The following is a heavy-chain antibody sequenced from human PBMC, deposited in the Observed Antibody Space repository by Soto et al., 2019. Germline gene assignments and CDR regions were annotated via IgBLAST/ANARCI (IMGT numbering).Heavy chain of an antibody. CDR3: ARGLDIVVVVAAPYFDP. D-gene: IGHD2-15*01. V-gene: IGHV4-39*01. CDR2: IYYSGST. J-gene: IGHJ5*02. CDR1: GGSISSSSYY. Sequence: SETLSLTCTVSGGSISSSSYYWGWIRQPPGKGLEWIGSIYYSGSTYYNPSLKSRVTISVDTSKNQFSLKLSSVTAADTAVYYCARGLDIVVVVAAPYFDPWGQGTLVTVSS.